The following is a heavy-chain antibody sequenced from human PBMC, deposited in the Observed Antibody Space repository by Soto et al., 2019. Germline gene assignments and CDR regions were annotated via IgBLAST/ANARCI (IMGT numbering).Heavy chain of an antibody. J-gene: IGHJ1*01. CDR3: ARSYYYDSSGYYRSVFPH. CDR1: GFTFSSYG. V-gene: IGHV3-33*01. Sequence: QVQLVESGGGVVQPGRSLRLSCAASGFTFSSYGMHWVRQAPGKGLEWVAVIWYDGSNKYYADSVKGRFTISRDNSKNSLYLQMNSLRAEDTAVYYCARSYYYDSSGYYRSVFPHWGQGTMVTVSS. D-gene: IGHD3-22*01. CDR2: IWYDGSNK.